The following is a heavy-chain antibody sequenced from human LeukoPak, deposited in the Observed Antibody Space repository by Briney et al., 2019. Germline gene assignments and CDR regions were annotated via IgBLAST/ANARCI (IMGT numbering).Heavy chain of an antibody. CDR1: GGTFSSYA. D-gene: IGHD5-18*01. J-gene: IGHJ5*02. CDR3: ARSPLGDSGYSYGYSSVNWFDP. CDR2: IIPIFGTA. Sequence: GASVKVSCKASGGTFSSYAISWVRQAPGQGLEWMGGIIPIFGTANYAQKFQGRVTITADKSTSTAYMELSSLRSEDTAVYYCARSPLGDSGYSYGYSSVNWFDPWGQGTLVTVSS. V-gene: IGHV1-69*06.